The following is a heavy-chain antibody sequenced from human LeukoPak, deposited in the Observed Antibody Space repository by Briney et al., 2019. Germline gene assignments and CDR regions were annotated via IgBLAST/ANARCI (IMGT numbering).Heavy chain of an antibody. CDR3: AGGWYYFDY. D-gene: IGHD6-19*01. Sequence: GGSLRLSCAASGFTFTSYGMHWVRQAPGKGLEWVAVISYDGSNKYYADSVKGRFTTSRDNSKNTLYLQMNSLRAEDTAVYYCAGGWYYFDYWGQGTLVTVSS. J-gene: IGHJ4*02. CDR2: ISYDGSNK. V-gene: IGHV3-30*03. CDR1: GFTFTSYG.